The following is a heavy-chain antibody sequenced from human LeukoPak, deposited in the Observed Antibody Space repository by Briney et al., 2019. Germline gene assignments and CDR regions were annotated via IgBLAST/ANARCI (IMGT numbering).Heavy chain of an antibody. CDR2: TYFRSRWSN. D-gene: IGHD4-11*01. CDR3: ARDRDSNFEWGPYDP. CDR1: GASVSSSSAS. V-gene: IGHV6-1*01. Sequence: SQTLSLTCAISGASVSSSSASWNWLRQSPSRGLEWLGRTYFRSRWSNDYAPSVQSRIIITADTSRNQFSLHLNSVTPEGTAVYFCARDRDSNFEWGPYDPWGQGTLVIVSS. J-gene: IGHJ5*02.